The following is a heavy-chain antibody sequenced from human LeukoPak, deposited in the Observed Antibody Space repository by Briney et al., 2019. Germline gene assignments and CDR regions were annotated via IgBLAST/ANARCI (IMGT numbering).Heavy chain of an antibody. CDR1: GFTFSTCA. D-gene: IGHD5-18*01. V-gene: IGHV3-23*01. CDR3: TKHGRDTAMVTYYYYGMDV. J-gene: IGHJ6*02. Sequence: GGSLRLSCAASGFTFSTCAMSWVRQAPGKGPEWVSAISGSGGSTYYADSVKGRFTISRDNSKNTLYLQMSSLRAEDTAVYYCTKHGRDTAMVTYYYYGMDVWGQGTTVTVSS. CDR2: ISGSGGST.